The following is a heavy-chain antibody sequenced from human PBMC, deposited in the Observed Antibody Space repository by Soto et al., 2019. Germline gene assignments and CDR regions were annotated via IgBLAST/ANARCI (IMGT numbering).Heavy chain of an antibody. D-gene: IGHD6-19*01. CDR3: XXXXAGIAVAGHYYYYGXDV. CDR1: GGTFSSYA. J-gene: IGHJ6*02. CDR2: IIPFFGTA. Sequence: QVQLVQSGAEVKKPGSSVKVSCNASGGTFSSYAISWVRQAPGQGLEWMGGIIPFFGTANYAQQFQGRVPITXYEAKNTPYMELSSLRSEDTAVYSXXXXXAGIAVAGHYYYYGXDVWGQGTTVTVSS. V-gene: IGHV1-69*19.